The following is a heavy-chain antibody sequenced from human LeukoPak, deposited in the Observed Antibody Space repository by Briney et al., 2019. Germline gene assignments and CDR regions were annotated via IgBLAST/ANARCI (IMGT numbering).Heavy chain of an antibody. CDR2: IIPIFGTA. CDR3: ARDEIAVADL. Sequence: GASVKVSCKASGGTFSSYAISWVRQAPGQGLEWMGGIIPIFGTANYAQKFQGRVTITADKSTSTAYMGLSSLRSEDTAVYYCARDEIAVADLWGQGTMVTVSS. D-gene: IGHD6-19*01. CDR1: GGTFSSYA. J-gene: IGHJ3*01. V-gene: IGHV1-69*06.